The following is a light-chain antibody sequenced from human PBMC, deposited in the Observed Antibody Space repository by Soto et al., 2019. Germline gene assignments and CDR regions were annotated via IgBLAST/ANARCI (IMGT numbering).Light chain of an antibody. CDR3: SSYTGSSTYAV. J-gene: IGLJ2*01. CDR2: DVN. Sequence: QSVLTQPASVSGSPGQSITISCTGTSSDVGGYNYVSWYQQHPGKAPKLMIYDVNNRPSGVSNRFSGSKSGNTASLTISGLQAEDEADYYCSSYTGSSTYAVFGGGTKVTVL. CDR1: SSDVGGYNY. V-gene: IGLV2-14*01.